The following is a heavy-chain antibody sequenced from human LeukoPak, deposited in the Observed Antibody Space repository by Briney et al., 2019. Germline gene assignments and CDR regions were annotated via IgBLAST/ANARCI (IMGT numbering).Heavy chain of an antibody. CDR1: GFTFSSYA. D-gene: IGHD3-10*01. V-gene: IGHV3-23*01. J-gene: IGHJ4*02. Sequence: GGSLRLSCAASGFTFSSYAVSWVRQAPGKGLEWVSAISGSGGGTYYAESVKGRFTISRDNSKNTLHLQMNSLRAEDTAVYYCAKDSSASYASGSYSFDYWGQGTLVTVSS. CDR2: ISGSGGGT. CDR3: AKDSSASYASGSYSFDY.